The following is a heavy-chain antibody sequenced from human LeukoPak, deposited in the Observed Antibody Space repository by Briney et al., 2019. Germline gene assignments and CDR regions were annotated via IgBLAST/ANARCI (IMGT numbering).Heavy chain of an antibody. J-gene: IGHJ6*03. CDR3: AREGIQLWPYYYYYYMDV. V-gene: IGHV4-61*02. CDR2: IYSSGST. CDR1: GGSISSSSYY. Sequence: SETLSLTCTVSGGSISSSSYYWSWIRQPAGKGLEWIGRIYSSGSTNYNPSLKSRVTISLDTSKNQFSLKLSSVTAADTAVYYCAREGIQLWPYYYYYYMDVWGKGTTVTVSS. D-gene: IGHD5-18*01.